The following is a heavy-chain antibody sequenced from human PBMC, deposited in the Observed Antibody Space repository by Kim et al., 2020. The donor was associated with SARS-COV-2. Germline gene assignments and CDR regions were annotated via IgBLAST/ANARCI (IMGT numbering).Heavy chain of an antibody. V-gene: IGHV4-34*01. Sequence: SETLSLTCAVYGGSFSGYYWSWIRQPPGKGLEWIGEINHSGSTNYNPSLKSRVTISVDTSKNQFSLKLSSVTAADTIVYYCARRWLQFRAEGGYFDYWGQGTLVTVSS. CDR2: INHSGST. D-gene: IGHD5-12*01. CDR3: ARRWLQFRAEGGYFDY. CDR1: GGSFSGYY. J-gene: IGHJ4*02.